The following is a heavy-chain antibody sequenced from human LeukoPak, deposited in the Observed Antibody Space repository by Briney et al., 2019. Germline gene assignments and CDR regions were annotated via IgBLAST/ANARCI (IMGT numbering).Heavy chain of an antibody. V-gene: IGHV4-61*02. CDR2: IYTSGST. J-gene: IGHJ4*02. CDR3: ARGDLGINDY. D-gene: IGHD1-14*01. CDR1: GGSISSGSYY. Sequence: PSETLSLTCTVSGGSISSGSYYWSWIRQPAGKGLEWIGRIYTSGSTNYNPSLKSRVTISVDTSKNQFSLKLSSVTAADTAVYYCARGDLGINDYWGQGTLVTVSS.